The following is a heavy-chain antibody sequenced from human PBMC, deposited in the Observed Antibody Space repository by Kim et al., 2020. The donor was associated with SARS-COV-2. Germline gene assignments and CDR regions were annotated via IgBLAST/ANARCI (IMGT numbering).Heavy chain of an antibody. D-gene: IGHD2-2*01. J-gene: IGHJ1*01. V-gene: IGHV3-48*02. CDR2: ISTSGRII. CDR3: ARGHPSAKYQYFQQ. CDR1: GFPLLSFS. Sequence: GGSLRLSCAASGFPLLSFSMNWVRRAPGKGLEWISYISTSGRIIYYVDSVKGRFTISRDNANNSLYLQMNSLRDEDTAVYYCARGHPSAKYQYFQQWGQGTQVIVSS.